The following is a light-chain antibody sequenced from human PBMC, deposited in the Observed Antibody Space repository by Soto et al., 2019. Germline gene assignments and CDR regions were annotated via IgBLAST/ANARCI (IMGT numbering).Light chain of an antibody. J-gene: IGKJ4*01. CDR2: SAS. CDR1: QTVYSN. Sequence: ETVMTQSPVTLSASPGERATLSCWASQTVYSNLAWYQQKPGQAPRLLIYSASTRATGIPASFSGSGSGTEFTLTISSLPSEECEVYYCQQYHAWPLTFGGGTKVEIK. CDR3: QQYHAWPLT. V-gene: IGKV3-15*01.